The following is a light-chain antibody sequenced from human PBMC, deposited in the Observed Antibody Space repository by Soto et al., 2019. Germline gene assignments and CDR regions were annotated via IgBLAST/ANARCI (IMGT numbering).Light chain of an antibody. CDR2: GAS. Sequence: EIVMTQSPATLSVSPGDTATLSCRASQFVSTSIAWYQHKPGQAPRLLICGASVRATGIPARFSGSGSGTEFTPNISRLQSEDCAVYYCQPYNSWHPLTFGGGTKVDIK. CDR1: QFVSTS. CDR3: QPYNSWHPLT. J-gene: IGKJ4*01. V-gene: IGKV3D-15*01.